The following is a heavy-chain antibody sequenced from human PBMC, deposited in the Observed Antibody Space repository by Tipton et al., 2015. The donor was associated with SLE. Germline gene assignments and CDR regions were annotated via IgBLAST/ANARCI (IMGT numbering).Heavy chain of an antibody. CDR2: VFYSGTT. D-gene: IGHD3-3*01. J-gene: IGHJ5*01. Sequence: TLSLTCTLYGGSFSGYHWSWVRQPPGKGLDWIGSVFYSGTTYYKTSLRSRVTISIDTSKNHFSLNLSSVTAADTAVYYCARQEWVTKPNCFDPWGQGILVTVSS. V-gene: IGHV4-59*05. CDR1: GGSFSGYH. CDR3: ARQEWVTKPNCFDP.